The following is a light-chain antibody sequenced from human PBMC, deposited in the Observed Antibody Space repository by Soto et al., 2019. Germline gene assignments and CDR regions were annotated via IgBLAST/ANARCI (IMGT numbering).Light chain of an antibody. CDR3: SSFTTYSSYV. Sequence: QSVLTQPASVSGSPGQSITISCTGTSSDVGAYKYVSWYQQHPGKAPKLLIFEVSDRPSGVSNRFSGSKSGNTASLTISGLQAEEEADYFCSSFTTYSSYVFGTGTKVTVL. V-gene: IGLV2-14*01. CDR1: SSDVGAYKY. J-gene: IGLJ1*01. CDR2: EVS.